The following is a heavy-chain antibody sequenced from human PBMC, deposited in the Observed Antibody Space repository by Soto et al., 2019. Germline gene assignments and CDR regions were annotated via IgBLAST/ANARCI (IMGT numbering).Heavy chain of an antibody. CDR2: ISAYNGNT. V-gene: IGHV1-18*01. Sequence: ASLKVSCKASGYTFTSYGISWVRQAPGQGLEWMGWISAYNGNTNYAQKSQGRVTMTTDTSTSTAYMELRSLKSDDTAVYYCARDLWFGSRAGSDYWGQGTLVTVSS. D-gene: IGHD3-10*01. J-gene: IGHJ4*02. CDR3: ARDLWFGSRAGSDY. CDR1: GYTFTSYG.